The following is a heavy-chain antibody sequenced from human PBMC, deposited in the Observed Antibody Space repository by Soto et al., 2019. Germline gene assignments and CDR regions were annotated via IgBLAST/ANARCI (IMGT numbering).Heavy chain of an antibody. J-gene: IGHJ3*02. CDR1: GYTFSNYG. D-gene: IGHD6-19*01. CDR3: ARGEKIAVAGKLSVFEI. V-gene: IGHV1-18*01. Sequence: ASVKVSCKTSGYTFSNYGITWVRQAPGQPLEWLGWISLYRDGTNYAQKFQGRVTMTGDTSTSTVYMELSSLRSEDTAVYYCARGEKIAVAGKLSVFEIWGQGTMVTVSS. CDR2: ISLYRDGT.